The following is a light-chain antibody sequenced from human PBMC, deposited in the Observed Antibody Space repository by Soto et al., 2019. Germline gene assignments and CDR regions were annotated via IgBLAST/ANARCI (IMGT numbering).Light chain of an antibody. V-gene: IGKV3D-15*01. CDR3: QHYNVWPT. CDR2: DAS. J-gene: IGKJ1*01. CDR1: QAIGLK. Sequence: EIVMTQSPATLSVSPGERVTLSCTASQAIGLKLAWYQHKPGQAPRLLFYDASTRATGLPDRFSGSGAGTLFTLSISSVQSEDFSIYYCQHYNVWPTFGQGTKVEIK.